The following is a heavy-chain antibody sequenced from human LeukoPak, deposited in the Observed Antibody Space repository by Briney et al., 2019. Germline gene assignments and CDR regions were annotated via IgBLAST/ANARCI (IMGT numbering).Heavy chain of an antibody. D-gene: IGHD3-22*01. CDR2: ISGSGGST. V-gene: IGHV3-23*01. Sequence: GGSLRLSCAASGFTFSSYAMSWVRQAPGKGLQWVSVISGSGGSTYYADSVKGRFTISRDNSKNTLYLQMNSLRAEDTAVYSCATSRGYYYDSSGYYYFDYWGQGTLVTVSS. J-gene: IGHJ4*02. CDR1: GFTFSSYA. CDR3: ATSRGYYYDSSGYYYFDY.